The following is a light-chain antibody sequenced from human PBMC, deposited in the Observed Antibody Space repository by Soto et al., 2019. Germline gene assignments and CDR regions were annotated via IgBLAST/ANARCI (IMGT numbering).Light chain of an antibody. Sequence: QSVLTQPPSVSGAPGQRVTISCTGSSSNIGAGYDVHWYQQLPVTAPKLLIYGNSNRPSGVPDRFSGSKSGTSASLAITGLHAEDEADYYCQSYDRSLSGWVFGGGTKVTVL. CDR2: GNS. CDR1: SSNIGAGYD. V-gene: IGLV1-40*01. CDR3: QSYDRSLSGWV. J-gene: IGLJ3*02.